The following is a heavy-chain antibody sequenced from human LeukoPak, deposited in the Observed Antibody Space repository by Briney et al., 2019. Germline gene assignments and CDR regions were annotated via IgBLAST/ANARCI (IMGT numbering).Heavy chain of an antibody. V-gene: IGHV4-61*02. Sequence: SQTLSLTCTVSGGSISSGSYYWSWIRQPAGKGLEWIGRIYTSGSTNYNPSLKSRVTISVDTSKNQFSLKLSSVTAADTAVYYCARDSRGSGSGYYFDYWGQGTLVTVSS. D-gene: IGHD2-15*01. CDR2: IYTSGST. J-gene: IGHJ4*02. CDR3: ARDSRGSGSGYYFDY. CDR1: GGSISSGSYY.